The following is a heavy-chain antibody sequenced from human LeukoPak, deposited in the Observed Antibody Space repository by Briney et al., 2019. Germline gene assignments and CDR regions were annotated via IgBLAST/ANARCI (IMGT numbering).Heavy chain of an antibody. V-gene: IGHV3-21*01. J-gene: IGHJ6*02. Sequence: MPGGSLRLSCAASGFTFSSYSMNWVRQAPGKGLEWVSSISSSGSYIYYADSLKGRFTISRDSAKNSLYLQMDSLGAEDTAVYYCARGLSTWGDSTWYLSYGMDAWGQGTTVTVSS. CDR2: ISSSGSYI. D-gene: IGHD6-13*01. CDR3: ARGLSTWGDSTWYLSYGMDA. CDR1: GFTFSSYS.